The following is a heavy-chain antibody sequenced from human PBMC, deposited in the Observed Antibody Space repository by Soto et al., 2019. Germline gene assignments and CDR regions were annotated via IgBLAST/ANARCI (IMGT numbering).Heavy chain of an antibody. V-gene: IGHV4-61*08. D-gene: IGHD3-10*01. J-gene: IGHJ5*02. Sequence: QVQLQESGPGLVKPSETLSLTCTVSGGSVSSGDFYWSWIRQPPGKGLEWIGYIYYSGSTNYNPSLKSRVTISVDTSKNQSSLKLSSVTAADTAVYYCARGYYGSGSYFNVDWFDPWGQGTLVTVSS. CDR1: GGSVSSGDFY. CDR3: ARGYYGSGSYFNVDWFDP. CDR2: IYYSGST.